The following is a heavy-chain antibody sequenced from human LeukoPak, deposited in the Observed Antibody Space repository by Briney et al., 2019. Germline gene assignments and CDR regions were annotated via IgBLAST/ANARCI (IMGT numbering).Heavy chain of an antibody. CDR3: AKVGSDYGEYFDY. CDR1: GFTFSRNA. CDR2: ISGSGGSK. Sequence: GGSLRLSCAASGFTFSRNAMSWVRQAPGKGLEWVSAISGSGGSKYYADSVRGRFTISRDNFKNTLYLQLNSLRAEDTAVYYCAKVGSDYGEYFDYWGQGSLVTVSS. V-gene: IGHV3-23*01. J-gene: IGHJ4*02. D-gene: IGHD4-17*01.